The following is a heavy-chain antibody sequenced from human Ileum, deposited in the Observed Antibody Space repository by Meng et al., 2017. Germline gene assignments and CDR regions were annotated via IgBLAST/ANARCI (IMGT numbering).Heavy chain of an antibody. D-gene: IGHD5-24*01. Sequence: QLQLQESLLGLGKPWETLPLTSTVSGGSITSSSYSCGWIRQPPGKGLEWIGYIYYSGTTYYNPSLKSRATISEDTAKNQFSLNLSSVTAADTAVYYCARQVNSDGYPRYFDFWGQGTLVTVSS. CDR2: IYYSGTT. V-gene: IGHV4-39*01. CDR1: GGSITSSSYS. CDR3: ARQVNSDGYPRYFDF. J-gene: IGHJ4*02.